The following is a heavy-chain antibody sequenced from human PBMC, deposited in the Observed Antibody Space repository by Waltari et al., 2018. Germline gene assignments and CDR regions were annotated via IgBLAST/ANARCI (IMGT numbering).Heavy chain of an antibody. J-gene: IGHJ4*02. V-gene: IGHV4-59*01. CDR3: ATGPAGSGWYEALLYY. CDR2: IYYSGST. CDR1: GGSISSYY. D-gene: IGHD6-19*01. Sequence: QVQLQESGPGLVKPSETLSLTCTVSGGSISSYYWSWIRQPPGKGLEWIGYIYYSGSTYYNPSLKSRVTISVDTSKNQFSLKLSSVTAADTAVYYCATGPAGSGWYEALLYYWGQGTLVIVSS.